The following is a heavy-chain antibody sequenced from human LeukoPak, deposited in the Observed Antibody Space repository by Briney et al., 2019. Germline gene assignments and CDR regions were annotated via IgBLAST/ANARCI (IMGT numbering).Heavy chain of an antibody. D-gene: IGHD6-13*01. Sequence: PSETLSLTCAVYGGSFSGYYWSWIRQPPGKGLEWIGYIYYSGSTNYNPSLKSRVTISVDTSKNQFSLKLRSVTAADTAVYYCAGKAAAGTSFFDYWGQGTLVTVSS. CDR3: AGKAAAGTSFFDY. J-gene: IGHJ4*02. V-gene: IGHV4-59*01. CDR2: IYYSGST. CDR1: GGSFSGYY.